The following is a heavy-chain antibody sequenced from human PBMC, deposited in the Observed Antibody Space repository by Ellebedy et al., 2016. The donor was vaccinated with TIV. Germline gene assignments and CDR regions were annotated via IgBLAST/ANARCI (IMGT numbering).Heavy chain of an antibody. D-gene: IGHD5-18*01. Sequence: GESLKISCAASGFTFSSYGMHWVRQAPGKGLEWVAVISYDGSNKYYADSVKGRFTISRDNSKNTLYLQMNSLRSEDTAVYYCARDRDIDRYSYGSGSKVSPINDYWGQGTLVTVSS. J-gene: IGHJ4*02. CDR3: ARDRDIDRYSYGSGSKVSPINDY. V-gene: IGHV3-30*19. CDR2: ISYDGSNK. CDR1: GFTFSSYG.